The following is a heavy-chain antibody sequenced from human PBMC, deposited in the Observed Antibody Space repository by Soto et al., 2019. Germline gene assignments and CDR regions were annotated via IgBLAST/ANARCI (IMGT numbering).Heavy chain of an antibody. D-gene: IGHD6-13*01. CDR1: GGSISSSSYY. CDR2: IYYSGST. V-gene: IGHV4-39*01. CDR3: ATFLPGLYSSSWSRPD. J-gene: IGHJ4*02. Sequence: SETLSLTCTVSGGSISSSSYYWGWIRQPPGKGLEWIGSIYYSGSTYYNPSLKSRVTISVDTSKNQFSLKLSSVTAADTAVYYCATFLPGLYSSSWSRPDWGQGTLVTVS.